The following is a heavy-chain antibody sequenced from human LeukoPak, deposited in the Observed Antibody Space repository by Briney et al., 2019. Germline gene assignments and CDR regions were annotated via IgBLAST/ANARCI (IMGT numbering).Heavy chain of an antibody. CDR2: INHSGST. V-gene: IGHV4-34*01. Sequence: SETLSLTCAVYGGSFSGYYWSWIRQPPGKGLEWIGEINHSGSTNYNPSLKCRVTISVDTSKNQFSLKLSSVTAADTAVYYCARGRSVTIFGVVIRPFDYWGQGTLVTVSS. CDR3: ARGRSVTIFGVVIRPFDY. D-gene: IGHD3-3*01. CDR1: GGSFSGYY. J-gene: IGHJ4*02.